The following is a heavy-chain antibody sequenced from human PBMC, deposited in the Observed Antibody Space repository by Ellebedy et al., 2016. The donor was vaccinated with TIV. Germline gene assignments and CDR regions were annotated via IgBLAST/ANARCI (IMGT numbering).Heavy chain of an antibody. Sequence: GESLKISCKGSGYSFTSYWIGWVRQMPGKGLEWMGNIYPGDSDTRYSPSFQGQVTMSADKSISTAYLHWSTLRASDTAMYYCARFQSMANVATYADYWGQGTLVTVSS. J-gene: IGHJ4*02. CDR2: IYPGDSDT. D-gene: IGHD5-24*01. CDR3: ARFQSMANVATYADY. CDR1: GYSFTSYW. V-gene: IGHV5-51*01.